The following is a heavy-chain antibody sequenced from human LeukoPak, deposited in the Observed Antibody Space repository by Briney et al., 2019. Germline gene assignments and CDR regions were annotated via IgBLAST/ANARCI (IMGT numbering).Heavy chain of an antibody. V-gene: IGHV3-23*01. Sequence: HPGGSLRLSCAASGFTFSNYAMRWVRQAPGKGLEWVSGISGSGDSTYYADSVKGRFTISRDNSKNTLYLQMNSLRAEDTAVYYRARRSGIAVAGAFDYWGQGTLVTVSS. CDR2: ISGSGDST. CDR3: ARRSGIAVAGAFDY. CDR1: GFTFSNYA. D-gene: IGHD6-19*01. J-gene: IGHJ4*02.